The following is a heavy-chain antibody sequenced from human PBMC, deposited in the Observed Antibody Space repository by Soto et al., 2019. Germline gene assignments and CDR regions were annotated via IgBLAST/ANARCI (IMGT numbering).Heavy chain of an antibody. CDR1: GFTFSDAW. D-gene: IGHD6-19*01. V-gene: IGHV3-15*01. CDR3: RTQWLD. Sequence: EVQLVESGGGLGKPGGSLRLSCAASGFTFSDAWMSWVRQAPGKGLEWVGLIKKKTDGGTTDYAAPVKGRFTISRDDSKNTLYLQMSSLKTEDTAVYYCRTQWLDWGQGTLVTVSS. J-gene: IGHJ4*02. CDR2: IKKKTDGGTT.